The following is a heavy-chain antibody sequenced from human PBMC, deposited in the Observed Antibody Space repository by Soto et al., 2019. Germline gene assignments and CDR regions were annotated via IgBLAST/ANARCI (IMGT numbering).Heavy chain of an antibody. D-gene: IGHD1-1*01. CDR2: IITFFGAA. CDR3: ARGGKERFRGSGMDV. Sequence: QVQLVQSGAEVRKPGSSVRVSCKASGDRFSTYAINWVRQAPGQGLEWLGGIITFFGAAMYAQKFQGRVTITADEFTTTAYMELSSLRSEDTAVYFCARGGKERFRGSGMDVWGQGTPVTVSS. V-gene: IGHV1-69*01. CDR1: GDRFSTYA. J-gene: IGHJ6*02.